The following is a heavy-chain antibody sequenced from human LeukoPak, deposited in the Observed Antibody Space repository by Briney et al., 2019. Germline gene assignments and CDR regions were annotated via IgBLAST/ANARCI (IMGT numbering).Heavy chain of an antibody. Sequence: PSETLSLTCAVYGGSFSGYYWSWIRQPPGKGLEWIGEINHSGGTNYNPSLKSRVTISVDTSKNQFSLKLSSVTAADTAVYYCARGLHYYDSSGYSDYWGQGILVTVSS. CDR3: ARGLHYYDSSGYSDY. J-gene: IGHJ4*02. D-gene: IGHD3-22*01. CDR2: INHSGGT. V-gene: IGHV4-34*01. CDR1: GGSFSGYY.